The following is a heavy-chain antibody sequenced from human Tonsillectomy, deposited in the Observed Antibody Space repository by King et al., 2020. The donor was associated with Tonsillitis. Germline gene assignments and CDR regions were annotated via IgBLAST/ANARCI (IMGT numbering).Heavy chain of an antibody. V-gene: IGHV3-30*04. D-gene: IGHD3-16*01. CDR2: ISSDGSNK. CDR3: ARDPDDYYFDY. J-gene: IGHJ4*02. Sequence: VQLVESGGGVVQPGRSLRLSCAAFAFTFSTYTMHWVRQAPGKGLEWVAVISSDGSNKYYADSVMGRFTISRDNSKNTLYLQMNSLRAEDTAVYYCARDPDDYYFDYWGQGTLVTVSS. CDR1: AFTFSTYT.